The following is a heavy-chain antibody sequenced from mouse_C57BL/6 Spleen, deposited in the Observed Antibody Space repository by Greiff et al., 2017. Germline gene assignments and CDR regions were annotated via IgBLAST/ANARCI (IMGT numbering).Heavy chain of an antibody. CDR2: IYPGDGDT. J-gene: IGHJ2*01. CDR1: GYAFSSSW. Sequence: VQLQQSGPELVKPGASVKISCKASGYAFSSSWMNWVKQRPGKGLEWIGRIYPGDGDTNYNGKFKGKATLTADKSSSTAYMQLSSLTSEDSAVYFCARYYYGSSLDYCDYWGQGTTLTVSS. D-gene: IGHD1-1*01. V-gene: IGHV1-82*01. CDR3: ARYYYGSSLDYCDY.